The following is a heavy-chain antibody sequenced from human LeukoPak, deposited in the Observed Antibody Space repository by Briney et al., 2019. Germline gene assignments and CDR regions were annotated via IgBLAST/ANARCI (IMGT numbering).Heavy chain of an antibody. Sequence: GGSVRLSCAASGFTFSSYWMHWVRQAPGKGLVWVSRITSDGSSTSYADSVKGRFTISRDNAKNTLYLQMNSLRAEDTAVYYCVRGEGFMDYDSSGYYFFDYWGQGTLVTVSS. CDR1: GFTFSSYW. D-gene: IGHD3-22*01. V-gene: IGHV3-74*01. J-gene: IGHJ4*02. CDR3: VRGEGFMDYDSSGYYFFDY. CDR2: ITSDGSST.